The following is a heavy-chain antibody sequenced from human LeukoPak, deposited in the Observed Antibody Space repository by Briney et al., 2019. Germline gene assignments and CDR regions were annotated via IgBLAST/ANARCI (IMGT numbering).Heavy chain of an antibody. D-gene: IGHD3-10*01. CDR2: INPNSGGT. CDR3: ATHYGSGSYYNELLDY. J-gene: IGHJ4*02. CDR1: GYXFTGYY. Sequence: ASVKVSCKASGYXFTGYYIHWVRQAPGQGLEWMGWINPNSGGTNYVQKFQGRVTMTRDTSISTAYMELSRLTSDDTAVYYCATHYGSGSYYNELLDYWGQGTLITVSS. V-gene: IGHV1-2*02.